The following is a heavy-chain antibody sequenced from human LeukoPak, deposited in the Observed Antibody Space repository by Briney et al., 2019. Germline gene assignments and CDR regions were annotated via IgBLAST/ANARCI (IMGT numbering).Heavy chain of an antibody. CDR3: ARARYNWNDGDAFDI. J-gene: IGHJ3*02. D-gene: IGHD1-1*01. Sequence: PGGSLRLSCATSGFTSTTYWISWVRQAPGKGLEWVAVISYDGSSKYYADSVKGRFTISRDNSKNTLYLQMNSLRAEDTAVYYCARARYNWNDGDAFDIWGQGTMVTVSS. V-gene: IGHV3-30*03. CDR1: GFTSTTYW. CDR2: ISYDGSSK.